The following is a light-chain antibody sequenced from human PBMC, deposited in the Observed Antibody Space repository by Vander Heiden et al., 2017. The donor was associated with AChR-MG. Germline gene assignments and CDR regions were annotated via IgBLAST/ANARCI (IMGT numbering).Light chain of an antibody. CDR3: QVWDSTTDHSV. V-gene: IGLV3-21*04. Sequence: SYVLTQPPSVSVAPGKTARITCGGNNIGSKSVHCYQPRPGRAPVLVIYNDSDRPSGIPERFSGSNSRNTATLTISRVEAGDEADYYCQVWDSTTDHSVFGGGTKLTVL. J-gene: IGLJ2*01. CDR1: NIGSKS. CDR2: NDS.